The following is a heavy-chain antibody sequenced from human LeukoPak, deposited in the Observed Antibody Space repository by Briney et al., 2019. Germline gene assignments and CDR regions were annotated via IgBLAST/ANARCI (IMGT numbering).Heavy chain of an antibody. CDR1: GGSISNDGYH. Sequence: PSETLSLTCTVSGGSISNDGYHWSWIRHHPGTGLEWIGYIYYSGSTYYNPSLKSRITLSVDTSKNRFSLKLTSVTAADTAVYYCARGGSYHSDSWSWGQGTLVTVSS. CDR3: ARGGSYHSDSWS. V-gene: IGHV4-31*03. D-gene: IGHD6-13*01. CDR2: IYYSGST. J-gene: IGHJ4*02.